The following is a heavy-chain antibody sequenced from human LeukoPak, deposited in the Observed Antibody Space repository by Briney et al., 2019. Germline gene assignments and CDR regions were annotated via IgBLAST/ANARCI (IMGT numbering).Heavy chain of an antibody. CDR1: GFTFSSYW. D-gene: IGHD1-26*01. Sequence: GGSLRLSCVASGFTFSSYWVTWVRQAPGKGLEWAVNIKQDGSEKYYMDSVKGRFTISRDNAKNSLYLQMNSLRAEDTAVYYCARERIVGATDYWGQGTLVTVSS. J-gene: IGHJ4*02. CDR3: ARERIVGATDY. V-gene: IGHV3-7*01. CDR2: IKQDGSEK.